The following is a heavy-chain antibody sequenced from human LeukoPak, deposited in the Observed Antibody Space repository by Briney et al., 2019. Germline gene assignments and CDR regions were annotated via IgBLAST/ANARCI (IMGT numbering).Heavy chain of an antibody. Sequence: PGGSLRLSCAASGFTFSSYAMHWVRQAPGKGLKWVAVISYDGSNKYYADSVKGRFTISRDNPKNTLDLQMNSLRAEDTAIYYCARRSDYFYSSGFGLSTVSDYWGQGTLVTVSS. J-gene: IGHJ4*02. V-gene: IGHV3-30*04. D-gene: IGHD3-22*01. CDR3: ARRSDYFYSSGFGLSTVSDY. CDR1: GFTFSSYA. CDR2: ISYDGSNK.